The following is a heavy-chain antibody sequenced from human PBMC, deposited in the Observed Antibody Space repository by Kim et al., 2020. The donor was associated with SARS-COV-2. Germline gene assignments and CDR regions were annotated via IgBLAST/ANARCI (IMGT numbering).Heavy chain of an antibody. CDR2: GGST. CDR3: ARGFSFDP. Sequence: GGSTSYAQKFQGRVTMTSDTSTSTVYMELSSLRSEDTAVYYCARGFSFDPWGQGTLVTVSS. J-gene: IGHJ5*02. V-gene: IGHV1-46*01.